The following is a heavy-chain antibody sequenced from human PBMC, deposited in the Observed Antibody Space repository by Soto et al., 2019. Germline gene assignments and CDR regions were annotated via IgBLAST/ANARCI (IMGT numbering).Heavy chain of an antibody. V-gene: IGHV4-4*07. CDR2: IYSSGTT. Sequence: ETLSLTCTYSCGSIINYYWTLIRQPAGKGLEYIGRIYSSGTTNYNPSLKSRVTMSVDTSKNQFSLKLSSVTAADTALYYCERQTTYSSSWYDYWGHGTLVTVSS. D-gene: IGHD6-13*01. J-gene: IGHJ5*01. CDR1: CGSIINYY. CDR3: ERQTTYSSSWYDY.